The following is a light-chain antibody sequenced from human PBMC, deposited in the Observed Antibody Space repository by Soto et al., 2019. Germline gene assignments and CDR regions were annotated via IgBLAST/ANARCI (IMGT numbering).Light chain of an antibody. CDR1: SSDVGAYKY. Sequence: QSALTQPPSASGSPGQSVTISCSGTSSDVGAYKYVTWYQQYPGEVPKVILYEVSKRASGVPDRFSGSKSDNTAYLTVSGLQTEDEADYYCVSHAGAITIFGTGTKVTVL. J-gene: IGLJ1*01. V-gene: IGLV2-8*01. CDR2: EVS. CDR3: VSHAGAITI.